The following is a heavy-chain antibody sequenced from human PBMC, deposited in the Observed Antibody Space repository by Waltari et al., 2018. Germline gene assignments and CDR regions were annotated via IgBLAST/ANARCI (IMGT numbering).Heavy chain of an antibody. Sequence: QVQLQESGPGLVKPSETLSLTCAVSGYSISSGYYWGWIRQPPGKGLEWIGSIYHSGSTYYNPSLKSRVTISVDTSKNQFSLKLSSVTAADTAVYYCAREGYFWSGYYSSLLVYWGQGTLVIVSS. CDR2: IYHSGST. CDR3: AREGYFWSGYYSSLLVY. V-gene: IGHV4-38-2*02. J-gene: IGHJ4*02. D-gene: IGHD3-3*01. CDR1: GYSISSGYY.